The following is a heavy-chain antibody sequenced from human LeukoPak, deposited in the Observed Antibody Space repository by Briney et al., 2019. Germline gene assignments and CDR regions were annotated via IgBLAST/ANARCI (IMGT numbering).Heavy chain of an antibody. Sequence: SQTLSLTCTVSGGSITSGEHYCSWIRQPPGKGLEWIGYVAYTGSTNYNPSLSSRVTMSVDTSKNQFSLKLSSVTAADTAVYYCARGARVIHAFDIWGQGTMVTVPS. V-gene: IGHV4-30-4*01. CDR3: ARGARVIHAFDI. CDR2: VAYTGST. J-gene: IGHJ3*02. CDR1: GGSITSGEHY. D-gene: IGHD3-16*02.